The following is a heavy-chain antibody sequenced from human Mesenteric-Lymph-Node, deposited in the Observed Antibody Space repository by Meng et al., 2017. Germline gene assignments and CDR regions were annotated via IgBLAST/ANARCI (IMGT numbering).Heavy chain of an antibody. CDR3: ATTYGGYALGFDY. CDR2: IYPGDSDT. Sequence: KVSCKGSGYSFTSYWIGWVRQMPGKGLEWMGIIYPGDSDTRYSPSFQGQVTISADKSISTAYLQWSSLKASDTAMYYCATTYGGYALGFDYWGQGTLVTVSS. V-gene: IGHV5-51*01. CDR1: GYSFTSYW. D-gene: IGHD5-12*01. J-gene: IGHJ4*02.